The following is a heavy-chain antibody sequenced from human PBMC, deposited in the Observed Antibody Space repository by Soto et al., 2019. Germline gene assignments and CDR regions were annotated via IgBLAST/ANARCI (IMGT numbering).Heavy chain of an antibody. CDR2: VDYSGTA. CDR1: GGSIRNFY. CDR3: ARADTAMTTPFDY. Sequence: QVQLQESGPGLVKPPETLSLTCTVSGGSIRNFYWSWIRQPPGKGLEWIGYVDYSGTANYNPSLKSRVSMSVDTSKNQLSLKVTSVTAADTAMYYCARADTAMTTPFDYWGQGTLVTVSS. D-gene: IGHD5-18*01. J-gene: IGHJ4*02. V-gene: IGHV4-59*12.